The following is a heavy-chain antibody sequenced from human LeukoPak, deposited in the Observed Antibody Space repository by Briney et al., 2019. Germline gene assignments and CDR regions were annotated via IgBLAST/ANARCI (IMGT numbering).Heavy chain of an antibody. D-gene: IGHD3-16*01. J-gene: IGHJ4*02. CDR3: ARDNGGVASNY. Sequence: GASVKVSCKASGYTLTSYGISWVRQAPGQGLEWMGWISAYNGNTNYTQKFQGRVTMTTDTSTSTAYMELRSLTSDDTAVYYCARDNGGVASNYWGRGTLVTVSS. V-gene: IGHV1-18*01. CDR1: GYTLTSYG. CDR2: ISAYNGNT.